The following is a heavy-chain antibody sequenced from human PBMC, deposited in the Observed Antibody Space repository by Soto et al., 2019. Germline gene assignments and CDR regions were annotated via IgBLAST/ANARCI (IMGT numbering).Heavy chain of an antibody. D-gene: IGHD3-10*01. V-gene: IGHV3-23*01. J-gene: IGHJ3*02. CDR1: GFTFSSYA. CDR2: ISGSGGST. Sequence: EVQLLESGGGLVQPGGSLRLSCAASGFTFSSYAMSWVRQAPGKGLEWVSAISGSGGSTYYADSVKGRFTISRDNSKNTLYLQMNSLSAEDTDVYDWANDSGGSDAFDIWGQGTMVTVSS. CDR3: ANDSGGSDAFDI.